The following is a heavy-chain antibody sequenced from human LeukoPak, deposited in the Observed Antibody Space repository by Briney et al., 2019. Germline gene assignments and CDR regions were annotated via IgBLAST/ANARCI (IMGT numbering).Heavy chain of an antibody. CDR1: GGSISSGPYY. CDR2: IYSSRST. Sequence: SETLSLTCTVSGGSISSGPYYWGWIRQPPGKGLEWTRHIYSSRSTNYNSSLKSRVTMSRDASKKQLSLKLSSVTVADTAVYYCAREDFLTGYPDNWFDPWGHGTLVTVSS. D-gene: IGHD3-9*01. V-gene: IGHV4-39*07. J-gene: IGHJ5*02. CDR3: AREDFLTGYPDNWFDP.